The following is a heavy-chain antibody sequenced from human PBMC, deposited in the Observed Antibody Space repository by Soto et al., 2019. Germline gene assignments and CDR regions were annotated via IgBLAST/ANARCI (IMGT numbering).Heavy chain of an antibody. CDR1: GGSISSGVDY. V-gene: IGHV4-31*03. J-gene: IGHJ5*02. CDR2: IYYSGST. Sequence: LSLTCTVSGGSISSGVDYCSWIRQHPGKGLEWIGYIYYSGSTYYNPSLKSRVTISVDTSKNQFSLKLSSVTAADTAVYYCASMVRGVQGWFDPWGRGTLVTVSS. CDR3: ASMVRGVQGWFDP. D-gene: IGHD3-10*01.